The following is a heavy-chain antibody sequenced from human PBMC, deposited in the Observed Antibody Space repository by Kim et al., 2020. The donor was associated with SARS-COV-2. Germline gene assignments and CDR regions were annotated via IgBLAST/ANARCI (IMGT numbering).Heavy chain of an antibody. J-gene: IGHJ4*02. CDR3: ARESAVAGNDY. CDR2: I. D-gene: IGHD6-19*01. V-gene: IGHV3-48*03. Sequence: IHYAGDVKGRFTISRDNPKNSLYLQMNSLRAEDTAVYYCARESAVAGNDYWGQGTLVTVSS.